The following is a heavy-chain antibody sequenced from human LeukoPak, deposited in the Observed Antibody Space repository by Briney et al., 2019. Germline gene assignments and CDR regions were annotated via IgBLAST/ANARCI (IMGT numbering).Heavy chain of an antibody. D-gene: IGHD2-15*01. CDR1: GGSFSGYY. J-gene: IGHJ4*02. V-gene: IGHV4-34*01. CDR3: VRGDSGYCSGGSCLFD. CDR2: INHSGST. Sequence: PSETLSLTCAVYGGSFSGYYWSWIRQPPGKGLEWIGEINHSGSTNYNPSLKSRVTISVDTSKNQFSLKLSSVTAADTAVYYCVRGDSGYCSGGSCLFDWGQGTLVTVSS.